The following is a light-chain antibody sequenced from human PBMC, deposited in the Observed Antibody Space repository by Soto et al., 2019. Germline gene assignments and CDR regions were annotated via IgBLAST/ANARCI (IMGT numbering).Light chain of an antibody. CDR3: RQYDSVPLT. CDR1: HDISNY. CDR2: DAS. J-gene: IGKJ4*01. V-gene: IGKV1-33*01. Sequence: DTQMTQSPSSLSASVGDRVTITCQASHDISNYLNWYQQKPGKAPKLLIYDASHLAAGVPSSFSGSGHGTDFTFTISSLQADDFATYYCRQYDSVPLTFGGGTTVDLK.